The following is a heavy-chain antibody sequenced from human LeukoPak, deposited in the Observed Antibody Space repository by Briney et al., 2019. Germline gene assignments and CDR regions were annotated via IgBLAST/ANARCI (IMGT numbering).Heavy chain of an antibody. J-gene: IGHJ6*03. CDR3: ARDYWLHQVGYYYYYMDV. D-gene: IGHD5-24*01. Sequence: ASVKVSCKASGYTFTSYGISWVRRAPGQGLEWMGWIGGYNGNTTYAQKLQGRVTMTTDTSTSTAYMELRSLRSDDTAVYYCARDYWLHQVGYYYYYMDVWGKGTTVTVSS. CDR1: GYTFTSYG. V-gene: IGHV1-18*01. CDR2: IGGYNGNT.